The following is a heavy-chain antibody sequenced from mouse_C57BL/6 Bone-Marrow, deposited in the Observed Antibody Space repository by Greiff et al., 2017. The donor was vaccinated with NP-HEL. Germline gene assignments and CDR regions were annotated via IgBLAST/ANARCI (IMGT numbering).Heavy chain of an antibody. CDR3: ARWRGTGTPFDY. D-gene: IGHD4-1*01. CDR1: GYTFTSYW. V-gene: IGHV1-69*01. J-gene: IGHJ2*01. CDR2: IDPSDSYT. Sequence: VKLQQPGAELVMPGASVKLSCKASGYTFTSYWMHWVKQRPGQGLEWIGVIDPSDSYTNYNQKFKGKSTLTVDKSSSTAYMQLSSLTSEDSAVYYCARWRGTGTPFDYWGQGTTLTVSS.